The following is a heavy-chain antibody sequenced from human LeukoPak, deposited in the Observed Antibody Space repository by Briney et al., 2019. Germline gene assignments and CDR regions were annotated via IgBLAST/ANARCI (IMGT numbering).Heavy chain of an antibody. V-gene: IGHV3-30-3*02. CDR1: GFTFSSYA. D-gene: IGHD3-3*01. CDR2: ISYDGSNK. J-gene: IGHJ4*02. CDR3: AKDSTIFGVFTYYFDY. Sequence: GGSLRLSCAASGFTFSSYAMHWVRQAPGKGLEWVAVISYDGSNKYYADSVKGRFTISRDNSKNTLYLQMNSLRVEDTAVFYCAKDSTIFGVFTYYFDYWGQGTLVTVSS.